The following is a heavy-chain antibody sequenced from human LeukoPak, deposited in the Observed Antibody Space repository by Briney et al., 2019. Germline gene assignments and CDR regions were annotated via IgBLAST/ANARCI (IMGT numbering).Heavy chain of an antibody. Sequence: PGRSLRLSCAASGFTFSSYAMHWVRQAPGKGLEWVAVISYDGGMTNYADSVKGRFTISRDNSKNTLYLQMNSLRAEDTAVYFCAKRGVVIRVILVGFHKEAYYFDSWGQGALVTVSS. CDR2: ISYDGGMT. CDR3: AKRGVVIRVILVGFHKEAYYFDS. CDR1: GFTFSSYA. J-gene: IGHJ4*02. D-gene: IGHD3-22*01. V-gene: IGHV3-30*07.